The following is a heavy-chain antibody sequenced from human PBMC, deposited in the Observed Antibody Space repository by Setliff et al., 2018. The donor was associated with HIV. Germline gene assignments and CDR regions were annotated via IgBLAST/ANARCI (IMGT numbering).Heavy chain of an antibody. CDR2: LTGDGVNT. J-gene: IGHJ4*02. CDR1: GFTFSDYA. D-gene: IGHD2-2*02. Sequence: GGSLRLSCAASGFTFSDYAMSWVRQAPGKGLEWVSALTGDGVNTYYADSVKGRFSISRDNSRNSVFLQMTSLRAEDTAVYYCAKDVYTNSPYYFDSWGQGTLVTVSS. CDR3: AKDVYTNSPYYFDS. V-gene: IGHV3-23*01.